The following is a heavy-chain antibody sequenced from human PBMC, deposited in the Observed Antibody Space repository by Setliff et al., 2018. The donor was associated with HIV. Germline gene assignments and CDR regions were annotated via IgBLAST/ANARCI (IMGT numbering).Heavy chain of an antibody. CDR3: ARGPGGWQRDYYYYMDV. CDR2: INHSGST. Sequence: SETLSLTCAVSGYSITNGYYWGWIRQPPGKGLEWIGEINHSGSTNCNPSLKSRVTISVDTSKNQVSLKLSSVTAEDTAVYYCARGPGGWQRDYYYYMDVWGKGTTVTV. V-gene: IGHV4-38-2*01. D-gene: IGHD2-15*01. J-gene: IGHJ6*03. CDR1: GYSITNGYY.